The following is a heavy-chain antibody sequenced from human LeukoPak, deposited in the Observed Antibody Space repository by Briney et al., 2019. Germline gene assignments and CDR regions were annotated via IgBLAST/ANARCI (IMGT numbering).Heavy chain of an antibody. CDR3: ARPRYMYSGSYSLDY. Sequence: GASVKVSCKASGYTFTGYYMHWVRQAPGQGLEWMGWINPNSGGTNYAQKFQGRVTMTRDTSTSTVYMELSSLRSEDTAVYYCARPRYMYSGSYSLDYWGQGTLVTVSS. J-gene: IGHJ4*02. D-gene: IGHD1-26*01. CDR2: INPNSGGT. CDR1: GYTFTGYY. V-gene: IGHV1-2*02.